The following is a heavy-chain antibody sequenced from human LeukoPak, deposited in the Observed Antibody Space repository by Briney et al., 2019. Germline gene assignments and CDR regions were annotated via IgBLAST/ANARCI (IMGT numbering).Heavy chain of an antibody. CDR3: ARGSLWFGSKFDY. CDR1: GYTFTGYY. J-gene: IGHJ4*02. CDR2: INPNSGGT. Sequence: GASVKVSCKASGYTFTGYYMHWVRQAPGQGLEWMGWINPNSGGTNYVQKFQGRVTMTRDTSISTAYMDLSSLRSDDTAVYYCARGSLWFGSKFDYWGQGTLVTVSS. V-gene: IGHV1-2*02. D-gene: IGHD3-10*01.